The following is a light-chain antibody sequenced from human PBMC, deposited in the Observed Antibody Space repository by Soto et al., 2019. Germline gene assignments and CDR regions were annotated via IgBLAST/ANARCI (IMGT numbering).Light chain of an antibody. Sequence: DIQMTQSPSTLSASVGDRFTITCRAIQSISSWLAWYQQKPGKAPKLLIYKASSLESGVPSRFSGSGSGTEFTLTISSLQPDDFATYYCQQYNSYSQTFGQGTKVDIK. J-gene: IGKJ1*01. CDR2: KAS. CDR1: QSISSW. V-gene: IGKV1-5*03. CDR3: QQYNSYSQT.